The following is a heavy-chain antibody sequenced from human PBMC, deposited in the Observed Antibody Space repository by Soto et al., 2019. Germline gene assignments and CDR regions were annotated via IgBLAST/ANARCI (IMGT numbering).Heavy chain of an antibody. CDR1: GGSISSGGYY. D-gene: IGHD2-15*01. CDR3: ARDGNCSGGSCYSFGYFQH. CDR2: IYYSGST. Sequence: PSETLSLTCTVSGGSISSGGYYWSWIRQHPGKGLEWIGYIYYSGSTYYNPSLESRVTISVDTSKNQFSLKLSSVTAADTAVYYCARDGNCSGGSCYSFGYFQHWGQGTLVTVSS. V-gene: IGHV4-31*03. J-gene: IGHJ1*01.